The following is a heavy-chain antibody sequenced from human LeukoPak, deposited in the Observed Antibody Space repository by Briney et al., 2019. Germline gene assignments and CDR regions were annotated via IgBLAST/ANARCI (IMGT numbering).Heavy chain of an antibody. V-gene: IGHV4-39*01. Sequence: SETLSLTCTVSGGSISSGSYYWGWIRQPPGKGLEWIGSIYYSGSTNYNPSLKSRVTISVDTSKNQFSLKLSSVTAADTAVYYCARHVSRGWMAGRFDYWGQGTLVTVSS. J-gene: IGHJ4*02. CDR2: IYYSGST. CDR3: ARHVSRGWMAGRFDY. CDR1: GGSISSGSYY. D-gene: IGHD6-19*01.